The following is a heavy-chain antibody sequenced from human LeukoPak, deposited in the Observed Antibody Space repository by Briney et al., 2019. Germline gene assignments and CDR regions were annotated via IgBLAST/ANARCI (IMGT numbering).Heavy chain of an antibody. D-gene: IGHD3-9*01. CDR2: ISRYNGNT. CDR1: GYTFTSYG. CDR3: ARYIFSVDQWDDI. J-gene: IGHJ3*02. Sequence: ASVKVSCKASGYTFTSYGISWVRKAPGQGLEWMGWISRYNGNTNYAQKLQGRVTMTTDTSTSTAYMELRSLRSDDTAVYYCARYIFSVDQWDDIWGQGTMVTVSS. V-gene: IGHV1-18*01.